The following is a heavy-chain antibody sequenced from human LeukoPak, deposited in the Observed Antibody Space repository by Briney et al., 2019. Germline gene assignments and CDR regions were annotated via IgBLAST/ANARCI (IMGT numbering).Heavy chain of an antibody. J-gene: IGHJ5*02. CDR2: MNPNSGNT. D-gene: IGHD6-13*01. CDR1: GYTFTSYD. Sequence: GASVKVSCKASGYTFTSYDINWVRQATGQGLEWMGWMNPNSGNTGYAQKFQGRVTMTRNTSISTAYMELSSLRSEDTAVYYCARAPEQQLRFLQNPYNWFDPWGQGTLVTVSS. CDR3: ARAPEQQLRFLQNPYNWFDP. V-gene: IGHV1-8*01.